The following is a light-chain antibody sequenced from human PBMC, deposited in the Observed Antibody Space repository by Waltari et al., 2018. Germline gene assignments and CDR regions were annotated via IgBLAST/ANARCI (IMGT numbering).Light chain of an antibody. CDR1: TSNIGTHY. Sequence: QSVLTQPPSVSAAPGQKVTISCSGSTSNIGTHYISWYQQLPGTAPKPLIYDSEHRPSGIPDRFSGSKSGASGTLDISGLQTGDEADYYCETWDSSLSAAVFGGGTRLTVL. J-gene: IGLJ3*02. V-gene: IGLV1-51*01. CDR2: DSE. CDR3: ETWDSSLSAAV.